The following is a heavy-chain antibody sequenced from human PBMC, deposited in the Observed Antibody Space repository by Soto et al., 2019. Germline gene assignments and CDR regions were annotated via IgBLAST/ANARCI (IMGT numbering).Heavy chain of an antibody. Sequence: GGSLRLSCSASGFTFSSYAMHWVRQAPGKGLEYVSAISSNGGSTYYADSVKGRFTISRDNSKNTLYLQMSSLRAEDTAVYYCVKPYSSSWKNHDFDYWGQGTLVTVSS. J-gene: IGHJ4*02. CDR3: VKPYSSSWKNHDFDY. V-gene: IGHV3-64D*08. D-gene: IGHD6-13*01. CDR2: ISSNGGST. CDR1: GFTFSSYA.